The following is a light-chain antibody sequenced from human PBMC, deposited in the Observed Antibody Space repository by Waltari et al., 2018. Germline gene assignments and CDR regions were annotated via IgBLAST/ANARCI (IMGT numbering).Light chain of an antibody. V-gene: IGKV3-20*01. Sequence: IVLTQSPGTLSLSTGERATLSCRASQRVNIYLACYQQKPGQAPRLLIYHTSTRATAIPDTFSGSGSGTDFSLTSSGLEPEDFAVYYCQHYKNLPVSFGQGTKVEIK. J-gene: IGKJ1*01. CDR3: QHYKNLPVS. CDR1: QRVNIY. CDR2: HTS.